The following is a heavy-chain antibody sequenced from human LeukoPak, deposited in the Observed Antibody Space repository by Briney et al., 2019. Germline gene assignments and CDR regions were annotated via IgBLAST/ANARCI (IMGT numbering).Heavy chain of an antibody. V-gene: IGHV3-30*02. CDR1: GFTFSSYG. D-gene: IGHD3-22*01. CDR2: IRYDGNNK. CDR3: AKDSSVFHYDSRNFDY. J-gene: IGHJ4*02. Sequence: GGSLRLSCAASGFTFSSYGMHWVRQAPGKGLEWVAFIRYDGNNKYYADSVKGRFTISRDNSKNTLYLQMNSLRAEDTAVFYCAKDSSVFHYDSRNFDYWGQGTLVTVSS.